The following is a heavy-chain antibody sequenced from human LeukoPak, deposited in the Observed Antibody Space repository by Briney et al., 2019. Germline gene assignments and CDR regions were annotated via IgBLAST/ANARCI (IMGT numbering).Heavy chain of an antibody. D-gene: IGHD3-9*01. J-gene: IGHJ4*02. CDR3: AKDVNFDYPTREDY. CDR1: GFNFDNFD. CDR2: VSSRGSET. V-gene: IGHV3-23*01. Sequence: GGSLRLSCSASGFNFDNFDMTWVRQAPGKGLDWISGVSSRGSETHYADSVKGRFTISRDNAMNTLYLHMHSLTVVDTAIYYCAKDVNFDYPTREDYWGQGTLVTVSS.